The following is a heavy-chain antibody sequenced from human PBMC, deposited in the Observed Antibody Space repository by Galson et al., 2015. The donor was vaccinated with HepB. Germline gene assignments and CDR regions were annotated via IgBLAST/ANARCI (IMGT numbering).Heavy chain of an antibody. CDR3: AKDPWFCPTTNCYTWGFDY. CDR1: GFTYSGYA. J-gene: IGHJ4*02. V-gene: IGHV3-23*01. CDR2: ISGSGGRT. Sequence: SLRLSCAASGFTYSGYAMTWVRQAPGKGPEWVSTISGSGGRTYYADSVKGRFTISRDNSKSTLFLQMNSLRADDTAVYYCAKDPWFCPTTNCYTWGFDYWGQGTLVTVSS. D-gene: IGHD2-2*02.